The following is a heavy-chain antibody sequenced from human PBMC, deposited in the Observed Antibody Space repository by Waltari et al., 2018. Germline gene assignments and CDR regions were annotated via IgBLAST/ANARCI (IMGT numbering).Heavy chain of an antibody. CDR3: AREKQLVSGGFDY. Sequence: QVQLQESGPGLVKPSETLSLTCTVSGGSISSFYWSWIRQPPGKGLEWIGIIYYSGSTNYNPSLKSRVTVSLDTSKNQFSLKLSSVTSADTAVYYCAREKQLVSGGFDYWGQGTLVTVSS. J-gene: IGHJ4*02. V-gene: IGHV4-59*01. D-gene: IGHD1-1*01. CDR2: IYYSGST. CDR1: GGSISSFY.